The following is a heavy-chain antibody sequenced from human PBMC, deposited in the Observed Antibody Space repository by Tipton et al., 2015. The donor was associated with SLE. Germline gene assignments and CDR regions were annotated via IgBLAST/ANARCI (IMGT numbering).Heavy chain of an antibody. J-gene: IGHJ4*02. CDR2: INWNGGST. Sequence: SLRLSCAASGFTFSSYWMHWVRQAPGKGLEWVSGINWNGGSTGYADSVKGRFTISRDNAKNSLYLQMNSLRAEDTAVYYCARGLLEWLPFDYWGQGTLVTVSS. CDR3: ARGLLEWLPFDY. V-gene: IGHV3-20*04. D-gene: IGHD3-3*01. CDR1: GFTFSSYW.